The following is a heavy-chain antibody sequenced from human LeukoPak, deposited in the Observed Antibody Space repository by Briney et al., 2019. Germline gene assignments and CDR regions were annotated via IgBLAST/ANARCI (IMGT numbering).Heavy chain of an antibody. J-gene: IGHJ5*02. V-gene: IGHV4-61*08. CDR2: IYYSGST. Sequence: PSETLSLTCTVSGGSISSGGYYWSWIRQHPGKGLEWIGYIYYSGSTNYNPSLKSRVTISVDTSKNQFSLKLSSVTAADTAVYYCARGTPSMGEFDPWGQGTLVTVSS. CDR3: ARGTPSMGEFDP. D-gene: IGHD3-16*01. CDR1: GGSISSGGYY.